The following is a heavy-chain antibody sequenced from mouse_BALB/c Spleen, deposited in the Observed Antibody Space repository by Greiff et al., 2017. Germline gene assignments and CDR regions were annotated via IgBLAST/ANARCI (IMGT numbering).Heavy chain of an antibody. CDR3: ASPDRDYAMDY. CDR1: GFNIKDTY. Sequence: VQLQQSGAELVKPGASVKLSCTASGFNIKDTYMHWVKQRPEQGLEWIGRIDPANGNTKYDPKVQGKATITADTSSNTAHLQLSRLTSEDTAVYYRASPDRDYAMDYWGQGTSVTVSS. CDR2: IDPANGNT. J-gene: IGHJ4*01. D-gene: IGHD3-2*01. V-gene: IGHV14-3*02.